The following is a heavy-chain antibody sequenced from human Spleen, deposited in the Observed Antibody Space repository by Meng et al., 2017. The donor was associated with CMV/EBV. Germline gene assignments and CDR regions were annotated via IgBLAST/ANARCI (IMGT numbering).Heavy chain of an antibody. CDR2: IYYNGST. D-gene: IGHD3-22*01. CDR3: ARGYYDSGGYYYTAGYYHGLDV. V-gene: IGHV4-31*03. CDR1: GASMSIGVHY. Sequence: SETLSLTCTVSGASMSIGVHYCSWIRQHPGKGMEWIGYIYYNGSTYYSPSLKSRVTISMDTSKNQFSLKLSSVTAADTAVYYVARGYYDSGGYYYTAGYYHGLDVWGQGTTVTVSS. J-gene: IGHJ6*02.